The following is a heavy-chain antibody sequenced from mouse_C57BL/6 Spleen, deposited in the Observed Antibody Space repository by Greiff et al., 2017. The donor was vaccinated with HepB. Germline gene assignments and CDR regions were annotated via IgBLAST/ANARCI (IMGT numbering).Heavy chain of an antibody. Sequence: VQLKESGPGLVKPSQSLSLTCSVTGYSITSGYYWNWIRQFPGNKLEWMGYISYDGSNNYNPSLKNRISITRDTSKNQFCLKLNSVTTEDTATYYCAREGAMITVDYWGQGTTLTVSS. V-gene: IGHV3-6*01. CDR2: ISYDGSN. J-gene: IGHJ2*01. D-gene: IGHD2-4*01. CDR1: GYSITSGYY. CDR3: AREGAMITVDY.